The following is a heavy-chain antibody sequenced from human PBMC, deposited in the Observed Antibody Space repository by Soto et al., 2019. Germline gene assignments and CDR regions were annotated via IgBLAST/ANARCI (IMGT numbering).Heavy chain of an antibody. CDR2: INPSGGST. D-gene: IGHD3-9*01. CDR3: ARGYRYYDILTGYRPSDAFDI. V-gene: IGHV1-46*03. Sequence: ASVKVSCKASGYTFTSYYMHWVRQAPGQGLEWMGIINPSGGSTSYAQKFQGRVTMTRDTSTSTVYMELSSLRSEDTAVYYCARGYRYYDILTGYRPSDAFDIWGQGTMVTVSS. CDR1: GYTFTSYY. J-gene: IGHJ3*02.